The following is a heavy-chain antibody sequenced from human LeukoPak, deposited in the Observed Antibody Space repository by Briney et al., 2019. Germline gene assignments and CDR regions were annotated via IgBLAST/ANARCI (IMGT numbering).Heavy chain of an antibody. D-gene: IGHD6-19*01. CDR3: ARAQEWLGNYYYYMDV. Sequence: GASVKVSCKASGYTFTSYGISWVRQAPGQGLEWMGWISAYNGNTNYAQKLQGRVTMTTDTSTSTAYMELRNLRSDDTAVYYCARAQEWLGNYYYYMDVWGKGTTVTISS. V-gene: IGHV1-18*01. J-gene: IGHJ6*03. CDR1: GYTFTSYG. CDR2: ISAYNGNT.